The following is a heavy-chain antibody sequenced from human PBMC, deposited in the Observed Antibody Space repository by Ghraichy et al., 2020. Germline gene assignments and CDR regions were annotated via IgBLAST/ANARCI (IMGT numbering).Heavy chain of an antibody. Sequence: GGSLRLSCAASGFTFSTFGMHWVRRAPGKGLEWIGVISFDGSDTYYGDSVKGRFTISRDNSQNTLYMEMNSLTSDDTAVYYCAKDPGDDPKVNPFDYLGQAPLVTVSS. CDR3: AKDPGDDPKVNPFDY. J-gene: IGHJ4*02. CDR2: ISFDGSDT. V-gene: IGHV3-30*18. CDR1: GFTFSTFG. D-gene: IGHD3-10*01.